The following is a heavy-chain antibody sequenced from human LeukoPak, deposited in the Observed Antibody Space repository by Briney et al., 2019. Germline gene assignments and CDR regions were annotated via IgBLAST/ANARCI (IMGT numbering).Heavy chain of an antibody. V-gene: IGHV1-24*01. CDR1: GYTFTSYW. Sequence: GESLKISCKGSGYTFTSYWIAWVRQAPGKGLEWMGGFDPEDGETIYAQKFQGRVTMTEDTSTDTAYMELSSLRSEDTAVYYCATAGGWYLVSGFDYWGQGTLVTVSS. CDR2: FDPEDGET. D-gene: IGHD6-19*01. J-gene: IGHJ4*02. CDR3: ATAGGWYLVSGFDY.